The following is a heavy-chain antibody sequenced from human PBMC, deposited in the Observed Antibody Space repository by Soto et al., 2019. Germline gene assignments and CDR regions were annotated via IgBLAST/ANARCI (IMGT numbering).Heavy chain of an antibody. Sequence: SETLSLTCTVSGGTISSWYRSWIRQPPGKGLEWIGYIYHSGSTYYNPSLKSRVALSVDRSKNQVSLKLSSVTAADKAVYYCARVPGPWGQGTLVTFSS. CDR2: IYHSGST. J-gene: IGHJ5*02. CDR3: ARVPGP. V-gene: IGHV4-59*12. CDR1: GGTISSWY. D-gene: IGHD3-10*01.